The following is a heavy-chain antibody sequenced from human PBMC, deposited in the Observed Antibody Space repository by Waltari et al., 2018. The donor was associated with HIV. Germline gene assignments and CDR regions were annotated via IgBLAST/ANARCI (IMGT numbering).Heavy chain of an antibody. CDR1: GGPIRSGSYY. D-gene: IGHD5-18*01. V-gene: IGHV4-61*02. Sequence: QVQLQESGPGLVKPSQTLSLTCTVSGGPIRSGSYYWSWIRQPAGKGLEWIGRIYTSGSTNYNPSLKSRVTISVDTSKNQFSLKLSSVTAADTAVYYCARRGIQLWFYAFDIWGQGTMVTVSS. CDR3: ARRGIQLWFYAFDI. J-gene: IGHJ3*02. CDR2: IYTSGST.